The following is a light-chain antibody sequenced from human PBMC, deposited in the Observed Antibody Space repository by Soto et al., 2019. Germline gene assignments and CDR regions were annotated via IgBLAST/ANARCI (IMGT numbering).Light chain of an antibody. CDR3: QQYGSSPLT. Sequence: EIVFTQSPGTLSLSPGERATLSCRASQSVSSSYLAWYQQKPGQAPRLLIYGASSRATAIPDRFSGSGSGTDFTLTISRLEPEDFAVYYCQQYGSSPLTFGGGTKVDIK. V-gene: IGKV3-20*01. CDR1: QSVSSSY. CDR2: GAS. J-gene: IGKJ4*01.